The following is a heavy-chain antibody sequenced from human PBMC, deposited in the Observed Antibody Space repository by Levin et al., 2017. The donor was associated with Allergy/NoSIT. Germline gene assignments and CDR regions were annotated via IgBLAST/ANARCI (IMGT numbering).Heavy chain of an antibody. CDR3: ARYCSGGSCYSEEGNY. CDR1: GGTFSSYA. CDR2: IIPIFGTA. V-gene: IGHV1-69*06. D-gene: IGHD2-15*01. Sequence: SVKVSCKASGGTFSSYAISWVRQAPGQGLEWMGGIIPIFGTANYAQKFQGRVTITADKSTSTAYMELSSLRSEDTAVYYCARYCSGGSCYSEEGNYWGQGTLVTVSS. J-gene: IGHJ4*02.